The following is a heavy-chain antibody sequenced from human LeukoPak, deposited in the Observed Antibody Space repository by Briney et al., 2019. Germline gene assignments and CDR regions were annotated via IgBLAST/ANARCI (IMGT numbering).Heavy chain of an antibody. CDR1: GGSFSGYY. V-gene: IGHV4-34*01. D-gene: IGHD3-9*01. CDR3: ARGGLRYFDWFLGY. Sequence: PSETLSLTCAVYGGSFSGYYWSWIRQPPGKGLEWIGENNHSGSTNYNPSLKSRVTISVDTSKNQFSLKLSSVTAADTAVYYCARGGLRYFDWFLGYWGQGTLVTVSS. J-gene: IGHJ4*02. CDR2: NNHSGST.